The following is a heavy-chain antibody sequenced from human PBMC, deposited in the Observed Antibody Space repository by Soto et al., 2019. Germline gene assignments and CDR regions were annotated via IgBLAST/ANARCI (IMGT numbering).Heavy chain of an antibody. J-gene: IGHJ4*02. CDR2: INAGSGSA. V-gene: IGHV1-3*01. CDR3: ARGGPPIAY. CDR1: GYSFTNSA. Sequence: GASVKVSCKASGYSFTNSAIHWLRQAPGQRLEWMGWINAGSGSAKYSQKFQGRVTITRDTSASTAYMELSSLRSEDTAVYYCARGGPPIAYWGQGTLVTVSS.